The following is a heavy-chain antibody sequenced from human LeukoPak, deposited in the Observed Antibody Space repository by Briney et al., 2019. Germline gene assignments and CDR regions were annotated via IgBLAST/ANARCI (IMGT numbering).Heavy chain of an antibody. V-gene: IGHV3-15*01. Sequence: GGSLRLSCAASGFTLSNAWMSWVRQAAEKGLEWVGRIKSKTDGGTTEYAAPVKGRFTVSRDDSENTLYLQMNSLKTEDTAVYYCTTELRWEPSTNDYWGQGTLVTVSS. CDR1: GFTLSNAW. J-gene: IGHJ4*02. CDR3: TTELRWEPSTNDY. D-gene: IGHD1-26*01. CDR2: IKSKTDGGTT.